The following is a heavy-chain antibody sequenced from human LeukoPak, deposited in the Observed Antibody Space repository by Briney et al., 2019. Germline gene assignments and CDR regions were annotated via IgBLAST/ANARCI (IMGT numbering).Heavy chain of an antibody. D-gene: IGHD3-10*01. CDR3: ARGLPSLYGSGSSYYFDY. J-gene: IGHJ4*02. Sequence: GGSLRLSCPASGITFSNYAMTWVRQAPGKGLEWVSAISSSGGSTYYADSVKGRFTISRDNSKNTLYLQMNSLRAEDTAVYYCARGLPSLYGSGSSYYFDYWGQGTLVAVSS. CDR2: ISSSGGST. CDR1: GITFSNYA. V-gene: IGHV3-23*01.